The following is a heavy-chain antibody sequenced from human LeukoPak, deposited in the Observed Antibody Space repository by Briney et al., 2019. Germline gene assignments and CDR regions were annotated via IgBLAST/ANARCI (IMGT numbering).Heavy chain of an antibody. CDR2: IIPIFGTA. CDR3: ARAARSGWSTYNWFDP. J-gene: IGHJ5*02. D-gene: IGHD6-19*01. V-gene: IGHV1-69*05. Sequence: SVKVSCKASGGTFSSYAISWVRQAPGQGLEWVGRIIPIFGTANYAQKFQGRVTITTDESTSTAYMELSSLRSEDTAVYYCARAARSGWSTYNWFDPWGQGTLVTVSS. CDR1: GGTFSSYA.